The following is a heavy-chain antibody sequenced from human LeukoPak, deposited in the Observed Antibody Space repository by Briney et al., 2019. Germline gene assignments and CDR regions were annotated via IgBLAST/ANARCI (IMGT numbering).Heavy chain of an antibody. CDR3: ARGGYCGSTSCYLHAFDV. J-gene: IGHJ3*01. CDR1: GYSFTTYW. Sequence: GESLKISCKGSGYSFTTYWIGWARQMPRKGLEWLGIINPGDSDTRYSPSFQGQVTISADRSISTAYLQWSSLKASDTAMYYCARGGYCGSTSCYLHAFDVWGQGTRVTVSS. CDR2: INPGDSDT. V-gene: IGHV5-51*01. D-gene: IGHD2-2*01.